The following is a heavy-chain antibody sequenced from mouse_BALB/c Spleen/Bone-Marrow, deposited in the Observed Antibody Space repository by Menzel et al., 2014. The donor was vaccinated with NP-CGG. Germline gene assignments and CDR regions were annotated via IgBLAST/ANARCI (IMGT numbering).Heavy chain of an antibody. Sequence: EVKLMESGGGLVQPGGSLRLSCATSGFTFTDYYMNWVRQPPGKALGWLGFIRNKANGYTTEYSAPVKSRFTISRDNSQNILYLQMNTLRADDSATYYCARDKGRVFFDYWGQGTTLTVSS. CDR1: GFTFTDYY. V-gene: IGHV7-3*02. CDR3: ARDKGRVFFDY. CDR2: IRNKANGYTT. J-gene: IGHJ2*01.